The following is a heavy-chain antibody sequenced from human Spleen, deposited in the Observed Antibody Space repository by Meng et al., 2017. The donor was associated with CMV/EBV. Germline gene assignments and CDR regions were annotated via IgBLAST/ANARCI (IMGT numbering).Heavy chain of an antibody. CDR2: ISYDGSNK. D-gene: IGHD3-10*01. V-gene: IGHV3-30-3*01. Sequence: GESLKISCAASGFTFSSYAMHWVRQAPGKGLEWVAVISYDGSNKYYADSVKGRFTISRDNSKNTLYLQMNSLRAEDTAIYYCATDPADYYGSGSYWGYWGQGTLVTVSS. CDR1: GFTFSSYA. CDR3: ATDPADYYGSGSYWGY. J-gene: IGHJ4*02.